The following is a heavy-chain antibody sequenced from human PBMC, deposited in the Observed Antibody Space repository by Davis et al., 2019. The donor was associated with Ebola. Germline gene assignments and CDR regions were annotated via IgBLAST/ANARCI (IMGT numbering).Heavy chain of an antibody. CDR2: INPNSGGT. CDR3: ARDRPTGGTYYYYYGMDV. D-gene: IGHD2-8*02. Sequence: ASVKVSCKASGYTFTSYYMHWVRQAPGQGLEWMGWINPNSGGTNYAQKFQGWVTMTRDTSISTAYMELSRLRSDDTAVYYCARDRPTGGTYYYYYGMDVWGQGTTVTVSS. V-gene: IGHV1-2*04. CDR1: GYTFTSYY. J-gene: IGHJ6*02.